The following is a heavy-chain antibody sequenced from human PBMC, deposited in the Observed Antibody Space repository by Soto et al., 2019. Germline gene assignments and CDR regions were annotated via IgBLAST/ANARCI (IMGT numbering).Heavy chain of an antibody. CDR2: IDPSDSYT. Sequence: PGESLKISCKGSGYSFTSYWISWVRQMPGKGLEWMGRIDPSDSYTNYSPSFQGHVTVSADKSISTAYLQWSSLKAPDTAMYYCAVLGYCSSTSCPLYYYGMDVWGQGTTVTVSS. J-gene: IGHJ6*02. D-gene: IGHD2-2*01. V-gene: IGHV5-10-1*01. CDR1: GYSFTSYW. CDR3: AVLGYCSSTSCPLYYYGMDV.